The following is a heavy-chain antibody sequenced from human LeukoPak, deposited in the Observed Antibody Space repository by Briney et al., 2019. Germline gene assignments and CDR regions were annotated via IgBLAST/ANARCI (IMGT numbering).Heavy chain of an antibody. V-gene: IGHV1-69*13. CDR3: ARRHSSGWYHDY. J-gene: IGHJ4*02. D-gene: IGHD6-19*01. CDR2: IIPIFGTA. CDR1: GGTFSSYA. Sequence: GASVKVSCKASGGTFSSYAISWVRQAPGQGLEWMGGIIPIFGTANYAQKFQGRVTITADESTSTAYMELSSLRSEDTAVYYCARRHSSGWYHDYWGQGTLVTVSS.